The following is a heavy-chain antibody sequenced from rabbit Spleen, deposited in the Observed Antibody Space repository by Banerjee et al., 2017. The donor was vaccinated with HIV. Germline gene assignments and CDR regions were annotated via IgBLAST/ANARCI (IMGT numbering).Heavy chain of an antibody. V-gene: IGHV1S40*01. J-gene: IGHJ4*01. CDR3: AREDGGVDYACGL. D-gene: IGHD6-1*01. CDR1: GVSFSSSSY. CDR2: IDTGSSGFT. Sequence: QSLEESGGDLVKPGASLTLTCTASGVSFSSSSYMCWVRQAPGKGLEWIACIDTGSSGFTYFATWAKGRFTCSKTSSTTVTLQMTRLTAADTATYFCAREDGGVDYACGLWGPGTLVTVS.